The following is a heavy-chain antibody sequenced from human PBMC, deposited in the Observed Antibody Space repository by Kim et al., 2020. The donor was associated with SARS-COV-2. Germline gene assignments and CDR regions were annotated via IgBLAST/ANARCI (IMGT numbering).Heavy chain of an antibody. V-gene: IGHV6-1*01. Sequence: SQTLSLTCAISGDSVSSNSAAWNWIRQSPSRGLEWLGRTYYRRSKWYNDYAVSVKSRLTINPDTSKNQFSLQLSSVSPEATAVYYCARTQGYFDYWGQGTLVTVSS. CDR1: GDSVSSNSAA. J-gene: IGHJ4*02. CDR2: TYYRRSKWYN. CDR3: ARTQGYFDY.